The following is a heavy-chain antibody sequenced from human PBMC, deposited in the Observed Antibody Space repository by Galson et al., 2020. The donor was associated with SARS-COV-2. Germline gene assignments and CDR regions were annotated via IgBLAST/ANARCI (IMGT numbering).Heavy chain of an antibody. J-gene: IGHJ6*03. V-gene: IGHV4-34*01. CDR2: INHSGST. CDR3: ARDNRGGFGEFLYYYYYYMDV. CDR1: GGSFSGYY. D-gene: IGHD3-10*01. Sequence: SETLSLTCAVYGGSFSGYYWSWIRQPPGKGLEWIGEINHSGSTNYNPSLKSRVTISVDTSKNQFSLKLSSVTAADTAVYYCARDNRGGFGEFLYYYYYYMDVWGKGTTVPISS.